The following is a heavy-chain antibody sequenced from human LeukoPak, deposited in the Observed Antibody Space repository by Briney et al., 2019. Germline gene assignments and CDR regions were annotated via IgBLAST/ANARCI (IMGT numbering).Heavy chain of an antibody. J-gene: IGHJ4*02. V-gene: IGHV1-8*01. D-gene: IGHD5-12*01. CDR2: MNPNSGNT. Sequence: ASVKVSCKASGYTFTSYDINWVRRATGQGLEWMGWMNPNSGNTGYAQKFQGRVTMTRNTSISTAYMELSSLRSEDTAVYYCARGRGYSGYDYGGGMNWGQGTLVTVSS. CDR1: GYTFTSYD. CDR3: ARGRGYSGYDYGGGMN.